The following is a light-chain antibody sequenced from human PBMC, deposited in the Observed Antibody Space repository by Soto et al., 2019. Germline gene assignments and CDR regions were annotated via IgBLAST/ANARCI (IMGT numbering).Light chain of an antibody. CDR3: QHCHILPWT. CDR2: DAS. V-gene: IGKV1-33*01. CDR1: QDITNH. Sequence: DIQMTQSPSSLSASVGDRVTITCQASQDITNHLHWYQQKPGKAPKLLIYDASNLETGVPSRFSGSGFGTDFTFIINNLQPEDFATYFCQHCHILPWTFGQVTTVEIK. J-gene: IGKJ1*01.